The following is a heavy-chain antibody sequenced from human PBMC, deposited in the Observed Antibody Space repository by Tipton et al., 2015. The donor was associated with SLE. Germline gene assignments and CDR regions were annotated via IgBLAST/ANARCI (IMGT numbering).Heavy chain of an antibody. CDR1: GGSFSGYY. D-gene: IGHD2-21*02. CDR2: IYTSGST. Sequence: TLSLTCAVYGGSFSGYYWSWIRQPAGKGLEWIGYIYTSGSTNYNPSLKSRVTISVDTSKNQFSLKLSSVTAADTAVYYCARGDAGLAYCGGDCWDYWGQGTLVTVSS. CDR3: ARGDAGLAYCGGDCWDY. V-gene: IGHV4-4*09. J-gene: IGHJ4*02.